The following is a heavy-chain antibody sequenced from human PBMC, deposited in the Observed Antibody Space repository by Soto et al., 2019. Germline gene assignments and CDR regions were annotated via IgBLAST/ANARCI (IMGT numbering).Heavy chain of an antibody. Sequence: ESLKISCKGSGYSVTSYWIGLVRQMPGKGLEWMGIIYPGDSDTRYSPSFQGQVTISADKSISTAYLQWSSLKASDTAMYYCARREYYYDSSGSAWGMDVWGQGTTVTVSS. CDR3: ARREYYYDSSGSAWGMDV. CDR2: IYPGDSDT. J-gene: IGHJ6*02. D-gene: IGHD3-22*01. V-gene: IGHV5-51*01. CDR1: GYSVTSYW.